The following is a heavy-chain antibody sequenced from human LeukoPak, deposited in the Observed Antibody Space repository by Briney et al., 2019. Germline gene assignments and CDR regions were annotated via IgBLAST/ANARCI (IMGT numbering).Heavy chain of an antibody. CDR1: GFTFSSYG. Sequence: GGSLRLSCAASGFTFSSYGMHWVRQAPGKGLEWVAFIQYDGSNKYYADSVKGRFTISRDNARRSLFLQMNSLRAEDTAVYYCARRASTERGHSYGLDYWGQGTLVTVSS. V-gene: IGHV3-30*02. J-gene: IGHJ4*02. CDR2: IQYDGSNK. D-gene: IGHD5-18*01. CDR3: ARRASTERGHSYGLDY.